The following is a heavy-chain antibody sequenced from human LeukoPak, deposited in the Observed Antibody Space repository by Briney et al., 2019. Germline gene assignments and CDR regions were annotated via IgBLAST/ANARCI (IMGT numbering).Heavy chain of an antibody. D-gene: IGHD2-8*01. CDR3: AKDIWAPNDGYCTNGVCYGPFDY. CDR2: ISGSGGST. J-gene: IGHJ4*02. Sequence: WGSLRLSGAASGFTFSSYGMHWVRQRPGKGREWVSAISGSGGSTYYPDSVKGRFTISRDNSKKPLYLQLNSLRAEDTAVYSCAKDIWAPNDGYCTNGVCYGPFDYWGQGILVTVSS. CDR1: GFTFSSYG. V-gene: IGHV3-23*01.